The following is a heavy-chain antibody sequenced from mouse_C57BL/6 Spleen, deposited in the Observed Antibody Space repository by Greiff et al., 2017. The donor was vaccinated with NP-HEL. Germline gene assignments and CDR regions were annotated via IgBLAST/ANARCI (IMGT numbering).Heavy chain of an antibody. CDR3: AREVVLLRKYFDV. J-gene: IGHJ1*03. V-gene: IGHV1-72*01. CDR1: GYTFTSYW. D-gene: IGHD1-1*01. Sequence: VQLQQPGAELVKPGASVKLSCTASGYTFTSYWMHWVKQRPGRGLEWIGRIDPNDGDTKYNEKFKSKATPTVDTPSSTAYMQLSSLTSEDSAVYYCAREVVLLRKYFDVWGTGTTVTVSS. CDR2: IDPNDGDT.